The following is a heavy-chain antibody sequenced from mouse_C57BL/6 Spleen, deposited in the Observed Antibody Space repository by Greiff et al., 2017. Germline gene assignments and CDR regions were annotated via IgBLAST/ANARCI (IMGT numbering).Heavy chain of an antibody. D-gene: IGHD1-1*02. Sequence: EVHLVESGGDLVKPGGSLKLSCAASGFTFSSYGMSWVRQTPDKRLEWVATISSGGSYTYYPDSVKGRFTISRDNAKNTLYLQMSSLKSEDTAMYYCARQGGSHFDYWGQGTTLTVSS. CDR1: GFTFSSYG. CDR3: ARQGGSHFDY. V-gene: IGHV5-6*01. CDR2: ISSGGSYT. J-gene: IGHJ2*01.